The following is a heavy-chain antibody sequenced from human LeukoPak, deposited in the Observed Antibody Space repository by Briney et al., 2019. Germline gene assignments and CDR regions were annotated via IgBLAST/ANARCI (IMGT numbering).Heavy chain of an antibody. D-gene: IGHD2-2*03. CDR1: GYTFTSYD. V-gene: IGHV1-8*01. Sequence: GASVKVSCKASGYTFTSYDINWVRQATGQGLEWVGWMNPNSGNTGYAQKFQGRVTMTRNTSISTAYMELSSLRSEDTAVYYCTILAEWMSYYYMDVWGKGTTVTVSS. CDR2: MNPNSGNT. CDR3: TILAEWMSYYYMDV. J-gene: IGHJ6*03.